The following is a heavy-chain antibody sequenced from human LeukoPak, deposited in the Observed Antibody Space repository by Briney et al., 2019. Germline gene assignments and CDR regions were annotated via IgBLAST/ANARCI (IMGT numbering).Heavy chain of an antibody. CDR3: ARDYYDSSGVLTDY. Sequence: GASVKVPCKASGCTFTSYAISWVRQAPGQGLEWMGGIIPIFGTANCAQKFQGRVTITADESTSTAYMELSSLRSEDTAVYYCARDYYDSSGVLTDYWGQGTLVTVSS. CDR2: IIPIFGTA. D-gene: IGHD3-22*01. J-gene: IGHJ4*02. CDR1: GCTFTSYA. V-gene: IGHV1-69*13.